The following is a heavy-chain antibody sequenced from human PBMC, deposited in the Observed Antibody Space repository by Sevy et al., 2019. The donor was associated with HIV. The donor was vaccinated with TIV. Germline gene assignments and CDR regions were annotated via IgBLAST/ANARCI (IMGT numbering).Heavy chain of an antibody. J-gene: IGHJ4*02. V-gene: IGHV3-49*04. CDR2: LKKKSNGGTV. CDR1: GFTFGDYA. Sequence: GGSLRLSCTTFGFTFGDYAINRVRQAPGKGLEWVAFLKKKSNGGTVDYAASVKGRFTISRDDSKSIAYLQMNDLKTEDTAVYYCTRWKAAQSIFDYWGQGALVTVSS. D-gene: IGHD6-25*01. CDR3: TRWKAAQSIFDY.